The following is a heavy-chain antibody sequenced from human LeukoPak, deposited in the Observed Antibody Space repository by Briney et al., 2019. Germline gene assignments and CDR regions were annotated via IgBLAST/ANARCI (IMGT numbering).Heavy chain of an antibody. CDR1: GYTFTGYY. Sequence: ASVKVSCKASGYTFTGYYMHWVRQAPGQGLEWMGWINPNSGGTNYAQKFQGRVSMTRDTSTSTAYMELSRLRSDDTAVYYCARDRSGFYGSGSHPKNNFDYWGQGTLVTVSS. V-gene: IGHV1-2*02. J-gene: IGHJ4*02. D-gene: IGHD3-10*01. CDR2: INPNSGGT. CDR3: ARDRSGFYGSGSHPKNNFDY.